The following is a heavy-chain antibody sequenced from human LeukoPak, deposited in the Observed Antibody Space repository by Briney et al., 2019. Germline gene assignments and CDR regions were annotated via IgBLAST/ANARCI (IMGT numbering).Heavy chain of an antibody. CDR1: GFTFSAHW. D-gene: IGHD6-6*01. CDR3: ARATYGEQLLFES. Sequence: GGSLRLSCAASGFTFSAHWMSWVRQAPGKGLKWVANIQEDGNAKNYVAPVEGRFTISRDNAKNSLYLQMNSLRAEDTAMYYCARATYGEQLLFESWGQGTLVTVSS. V-gene: IGHV3-7*01. J-gene: IGHJ4*02. CDR2: IQEDGNAK.